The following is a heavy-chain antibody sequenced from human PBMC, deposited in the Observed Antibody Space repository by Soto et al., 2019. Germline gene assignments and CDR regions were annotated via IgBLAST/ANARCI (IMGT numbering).Heavy chain of an antibody. CDR1: GFTFSNAW. CDR2: IKSKSDGETT. Sequence: EVQLVESGGGLVKPGGSLRLSCAASGFTFSNAWMNWVRQAPGKGLEWVGRIKSKSDGETTDYAAPVKGRFTISRDDSKNTLYLQMNSLKTEDTAVYYCTTGLTYCYDSSGYYWAGGMDVWGQGITVTVSS. J-gene: IGHJ6*02. V-gene: IGHV3-15*01. CDR3: TTGLTYCYDSSGYYWAGGMDV. D-gene: IGHD3-22*01.